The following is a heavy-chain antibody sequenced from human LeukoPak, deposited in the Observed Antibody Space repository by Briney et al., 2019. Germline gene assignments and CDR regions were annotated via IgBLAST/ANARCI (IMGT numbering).Heavy chain of an antibody. D-gene: IGHD2-2*02. CDR2: IYYSGST. Sequence: SETLSLTCTVSGGSISSGGYYWSWIRQHPGKGLEWIGYIYYSGSTYYNPSLKSRVTMSVDTSKNQFSLKLSSVTAADTAVYYCARKKCSSTSCYKELGAFDIWGQGTMVAVSS. CDR3: ARKKCSSTSCYKELGAFDI. J-gene: IGHJ3*02. CDR1: GGSISSGGYY. V-gene: IGHV4-31*03.